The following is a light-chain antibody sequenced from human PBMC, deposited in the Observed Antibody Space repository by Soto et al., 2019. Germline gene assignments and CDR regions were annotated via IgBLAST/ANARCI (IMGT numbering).Light chain of an antibody. J-gene: IGKJ5*01. Sequence: IVLTQSPGTLSLSPGERATLSCRASQSVSSSYLAWYQQKPGQAPRLLIYGASSRATGIPDRFSGSGSGTDFTLTISRLEPEDFAVYYCQQYGSSPSITFGQGTRLAIK. V-gene: IGKV3-20*01. CDR2: GAS. CDR1: QSVSSSY. CDR3: QQYGSSPSIT.